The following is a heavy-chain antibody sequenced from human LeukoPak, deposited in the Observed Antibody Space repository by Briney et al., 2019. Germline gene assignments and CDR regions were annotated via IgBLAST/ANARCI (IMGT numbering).Heavy chain of an antibody. D-gene: IGHD3-10*01. CDR1: GFTFSSYA. CDR3: ASDRVLLWFGELNY. J-gene: IGHJ4*02. Sequence: GGSLRLSCAASGFTFSSYAMHWVRQAPGKGPEWVAVISYDGSNKYYADSVKGRFTISRDNSKNTLYLQMNSLRAEDTAVYYCASDRVLLWFGELNYWGQGTLVTVSS. CDR2: ISYDGSNK. V-gene: IGHV3-30-3*01.